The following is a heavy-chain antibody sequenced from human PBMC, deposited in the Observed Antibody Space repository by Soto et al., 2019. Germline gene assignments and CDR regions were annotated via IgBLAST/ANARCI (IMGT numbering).Heavy chain of an antibody. CDR1: GGSISSSSYY. D-gene: IGHD6-13*01. V-gene: IGHV4-39*01. Sequence: TSETLSLTCTVSGGSISSSSYYWGWIRQPPGKGLEWIGSIYYSGSTYYNPSLKSRVTISVDTSKNQFSLKLSSVTAADTAVYYCASRTTKGVFLAAAEPIDYWGQGTLVTVSS. CDR2: IYYSGST. CDR3: ASRTTKGVFLAAAEPIDY. J-gene: IGHJ4*02.